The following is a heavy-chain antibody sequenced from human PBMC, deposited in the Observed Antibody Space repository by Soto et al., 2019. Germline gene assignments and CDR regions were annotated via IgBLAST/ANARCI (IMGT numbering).Heavy chain of an antibody. V-gene: IGHV2-5*02. Sequence: QITLKESGPTLVKPTQTLTLTCTFSGFSLSTSGVGVGWIRQPPGKALEWLALIYWDDDKRYSPSLKSRLTITKDTSKSQVVLTRTNMDPVDTATYYCAHRSAPVRGESLFDPWGQGTLVTVSS. D-gene: IGHD3-10*01. CDR2: IYWDDDK. CDR1: GFSLSTSGVG. CDR3: AHRSAPVRGESLFDP. J-gene: IGHJ5*02.